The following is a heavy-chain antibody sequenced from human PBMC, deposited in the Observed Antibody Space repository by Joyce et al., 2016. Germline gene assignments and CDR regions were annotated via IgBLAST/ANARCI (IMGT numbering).Heavy chain of an antibody. J-gene: IGHJ4*02. D-gene: IGHD2-21*02. CDR2: INQDGSDK. V-gene: IGHV3-7*01. CDR3: ARDLIFGRFDY. CDR1: GFTFSNYW. Sequence: EVQLVESGGGVVQPGGSLRLSCAASGFTFSNYWMSWIRQAPGKGLEWVANINQDGSDKYYVDSVKGTFTISRDNAKKSLYLQMSGRRAEDTAVYYCARDLIFGRFDYWGQGTLVSVSS.